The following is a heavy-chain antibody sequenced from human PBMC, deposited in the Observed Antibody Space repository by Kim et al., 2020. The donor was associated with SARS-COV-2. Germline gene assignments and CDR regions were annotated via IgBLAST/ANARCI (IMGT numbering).Heavy chain of an antibody. CDR3: VRSIMKNDVGGHYFDN. J-gene: IGHJ4*02. CDR2: SRNRDKGYST. V-gene: IGHV3-72*01. D-gene: IGHD3-16*01. Sequence: GGSLRLSCAVSGFTFNEHYMEWVRQAPGKGLEWLGRSRNRDKGYSTDYAASVRGRFSILRDGSKNLMFLQMNSLKTEDTAIYYCVRSIMKNDVGGHYFDNWCLGHLVTVSS. CDR1: GFTFNEHY.